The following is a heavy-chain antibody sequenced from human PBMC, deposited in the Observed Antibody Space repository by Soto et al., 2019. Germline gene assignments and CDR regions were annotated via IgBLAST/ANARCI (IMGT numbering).Heavy chain of an antibody. V-gene: IGHV3-21*01. CDR3: ARAYSLVPADPFDY. Sequence: GGSLRLSCAASGFTFSSYSMNWVRQAPGKGLEWVSSISSSSSYIYYADSVKGRFTISRDNAKNSLYLQMNSLRAEDTAVYYCARAYSLVPADPFDYWGQGTLVTVSS. D-gene: IGHD2-2*01. CDR2: ISSSSSYI. J-gene: IGHJ4*02. CDR1: GFTFSSYS.